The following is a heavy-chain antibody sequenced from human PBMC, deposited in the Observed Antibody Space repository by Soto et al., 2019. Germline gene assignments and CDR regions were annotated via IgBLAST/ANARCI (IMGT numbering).Heavy chain of an antibody. J-gene: IGHJ6*02. V-gene: IGHV6-1*01. CDR3: ARVGGSGTVVVAATYYYYYYGMDV. CDR2: TYYRSKWYN. CDR1: GDSVSSNSAA. D-gene: IGHD2-15*01. Sequence: PSQTLSLTCAISGDSVSSNSAAWNWIRQSPSRGLEWLGRTYYRSKWYNDYAVSVKSRITINPDTSKNQFSLQLNSVTPEDTAVYYCARVGGSGTVVVAATYYYYYYGMDVWGQGTTVTVSS.